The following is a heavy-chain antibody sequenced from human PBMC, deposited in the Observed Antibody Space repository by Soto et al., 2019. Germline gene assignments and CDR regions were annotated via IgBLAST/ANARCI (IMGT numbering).Heavy chain of an antibody. CDR3: ARDRSDYVWGSPDSYYYGMDV. CDR2: IIPILGIA. Sequence: QVQLVQSGAEVKKPGSSVKVSCKASGGTFSSYTISWVRQAPGHGLEWMGRIIPILGIANYAQKFQVRVTITADKSSSTAYMELSSLRSEDTAVYYCARDRSDYVWGSPDSYYYGMDVWGQGTTVTVSS. J-gene: IGHJ6*02. V-gene: IGHV1-69*08. D-gene: IGHD3-16*01. CDR1: GGTFSSYT.